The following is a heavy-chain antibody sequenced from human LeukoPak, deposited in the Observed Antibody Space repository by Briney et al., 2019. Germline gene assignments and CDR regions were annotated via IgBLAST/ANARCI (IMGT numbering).Heavy chain of an antibody. D-gene: IGHD6-19*01. Sequence: PGGSLRLSYAASGFTFSSYWMTWVRQAPGKGLEWVANIKQDGSEKYYVDSVKGRFTISRDNAKNSLYLQMNSLRAEDTAVYYCARDHFTVAGNPDFWGQGTLVTVSS. CDR2: IKQDGSEK. V-gene: IGHV3-7*01. CDR1: GFTFSSYW. CDR3: ARDHFTVAGNPDF. J-gene: IGHJ4*02.